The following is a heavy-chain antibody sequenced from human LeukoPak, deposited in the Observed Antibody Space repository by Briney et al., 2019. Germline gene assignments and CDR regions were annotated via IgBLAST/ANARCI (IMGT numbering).Heavy chain of an antibody. CDR1: GGSFSGYY. CDR2: INHSGST. J-gene: IGHJ4*02. V-gene: IGHV4-34*01. CDR3: AGNYDFWSGKGSYFDY. D-gene: IGHD3-3*01. Sequence: SETLSLTCAVYGGSFSGYYWSWIRQPPGKGLEWIGEINHSGSTNYNPSLKSRVTISVDTSKNQFSLKLSSVTAADTAVYYCAGNYDFWSGKGSYFDYWGQGTLVTVSS.